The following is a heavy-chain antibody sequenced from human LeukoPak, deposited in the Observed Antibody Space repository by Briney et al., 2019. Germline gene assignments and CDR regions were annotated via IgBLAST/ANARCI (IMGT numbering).Heavy chain of an antibody. CDR3: ARGRSSIRYFDL. D-gene: IGHD6-13*01. CDR2: INHSGST. Sequence: SETLSLTCAVYGGSFSNNYWNWIRQPPGKGLEWIGEINHSGSTNYNPSPKSRVTISVDTSKNQFSLKLSSVTAADTAVYYCARGRSSIRYFDLWGRGTLVTVSS. V-gene: IGHV4-34*01. J-gene: IGHJ2*01. CDR1: GGSFSNNY.